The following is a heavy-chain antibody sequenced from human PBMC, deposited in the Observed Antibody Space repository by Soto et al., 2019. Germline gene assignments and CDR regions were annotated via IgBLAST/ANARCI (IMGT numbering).Heavy chain of an antibody. J-gene: IGHJ5*02. CDR2: IYYSGST. Sequence: PSETLSLTCTVSGGSISSYYWSWIRQPPGKGLEWIGYIYYSGSTNYNPSLKSRVTISVDTSKNQFSLKLSSVTAADTAVYYCGRARIEVAGPGSGLFDPWGQGTLVTVPS. V-gene: IGHV4-59*01. D-gene: IGHD6-19*01. CDR1: GGSISSYY. CDR3: GRARIEVAGPGSGLFDP.